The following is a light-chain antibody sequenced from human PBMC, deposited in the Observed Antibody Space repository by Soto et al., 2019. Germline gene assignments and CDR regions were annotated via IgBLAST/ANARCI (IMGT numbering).Light chain of an antibody. J-gene: IGLJ1*01. CDR2: DVS. V-gene: IGLV2-23*02. CDR1: SNDVGSYNL. CDR3: CSYTSGSTYV. Sequence: QSVLTQPASVSGSPGQSITISCTGTSNDVGSYNLVSWYQQHPGKAPKLLIYDVSKWPSGVSNRFSGSKSGNTASLTIFGLQAEDEADYYCCSYTSGSTYVFGTGTKVTVL.